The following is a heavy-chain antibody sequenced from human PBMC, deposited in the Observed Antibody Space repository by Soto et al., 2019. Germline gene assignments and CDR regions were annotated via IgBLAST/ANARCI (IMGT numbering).Heavy chain of an antibody. CDR2: IKQDGSEK. CDR1: GFTFISYW. D-gene: IGHD3-16*02. CDR3: ARDQGYVWGSYPQCNY. V-gene: IGHV3-7*05. Sequence: GGSLRLSCAASGFTFISYWMSWVRQAPGKGLEWVANIKQDGSEKYYVDSVKGRFTISRDNAKNSLYLQMNSLRAEDTAVYYCARDQGYVWGSYPQCNYWGQGTLVTVSS. J-gene: IGHJ4*02.